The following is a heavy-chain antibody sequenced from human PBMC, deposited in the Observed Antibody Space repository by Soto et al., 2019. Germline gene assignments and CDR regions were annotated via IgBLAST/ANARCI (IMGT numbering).Heavy chain of an antibody. J-gene: IGHJ4*02. CDR1: GFTVSNNY. CDR2: IYSGGGT. Sequence: GGSLRLACAASGFTVSNNYMSWVRQAPGKGLEWVSLIYSGGGTFYADSVKGRFTVSRDTSKNTLYLQMNSLRAEDTAVYYCATAVWAYCSGGGCCDYWGQGTLVTGSA. CDR3: ATAVWAYCSGGGCCDY. V-gene: IGHV3-66*01. D-gene: IGHD2-15*01.